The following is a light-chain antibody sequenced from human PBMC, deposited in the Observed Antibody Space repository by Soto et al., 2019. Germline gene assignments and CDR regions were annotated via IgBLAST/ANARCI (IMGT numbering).Light chain of an antibody. V-gene: IGLV2-14*01. CDR2: EVS. CDR3: SSYTSSSTVV. CDR1: SSDVGVYNY. Sequence: QSVLTQPASVSGSPGQSITISCTGTSSDVGVYNYVSWYQQHPGKAPKLMIYEVSNRPSGVSNHFSGSKSGNTASLTISGLQAEDEADYYCSSYTSSSTVVFGGGTKLTVL. J-gene: IGLJ2*01.